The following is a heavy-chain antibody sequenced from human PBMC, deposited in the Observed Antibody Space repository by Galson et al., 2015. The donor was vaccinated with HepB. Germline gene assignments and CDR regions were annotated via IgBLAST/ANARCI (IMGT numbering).Heavy chain of an antibody. CDR1: GFTFSSYW. CDR3: ARNPTSCSSTSCYLGYYFDY. D-gene: IGHD2-2*01. J-gene: IGHJ4*02. CDR2: INSDGSST. V-gene: IGHV3-74*01. Sequence: LRLSCAASGFTFSSYWMHWVRQAPGKGLVWVSRINSDGSSTSYADSVKGRFTISRDNAKNTLYLQMNSLRAEDTAVYYCARNPTSCSSTSCYLGYYFDYWGQGTLVTVSS.